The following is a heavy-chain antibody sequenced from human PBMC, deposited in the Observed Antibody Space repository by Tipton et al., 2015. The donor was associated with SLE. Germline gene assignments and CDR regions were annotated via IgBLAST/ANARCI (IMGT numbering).Heavy chain of an antibody. CDR2: IYYSGST. V-gene: IGHV4-39*07. Sequence: TLSLTCTVSGGSISSSSYYWGWIRQPPGKGLEWIGNIYYSGSTYYNPSLKSRVSISIDTSKNQFSLKLTSVTAADTAAYYCARDVGRYLYYMDVWGKGTTVIVSS. J-gene: IGHJ6*03. CDR1: GGSISSSSYY. CDR3: ARDVGRYLYYMDV. D-gene: IGHD3-9*01.